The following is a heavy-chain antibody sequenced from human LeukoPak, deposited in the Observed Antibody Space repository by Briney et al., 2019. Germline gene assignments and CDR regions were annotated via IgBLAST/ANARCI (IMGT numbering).Heavy chain of an antibody. CDR2: IYYGGST. V-gene: IGHV4-59*01. Sequence: SETLSLTCTVSGGSISSYYWSWIRQPPGKGLEWIGYIYYGGSTNYNPSLKSRVTISVDTSKNQFSLKLSSVTAADTAVYYCAASYVLDYWGQGTLVTVSS. D-gene: IGHD3-10*02. CDR1: GGSISSYY. J-gene: IGHJ4*02. CDR3: AASYVLDY.